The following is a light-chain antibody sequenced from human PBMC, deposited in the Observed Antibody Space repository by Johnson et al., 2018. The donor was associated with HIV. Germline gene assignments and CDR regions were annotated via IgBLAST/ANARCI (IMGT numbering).Light chain of an antibody. V-gene: IGLV1-51*01. Sequence: QSVLTQPPSVSAAPGQKVTISCSGSNSNIGNNYVSWYQQLPGTAPKLLIYDNNKRPSGIPDRFSGSKSGTSATLGITGLQTGDEADYYCETWDSSLRGYYVFGTWTKLTVL. CDR3: ETWDSSLRGYYV. CDR1: NSNIGNNY. J-gene: IGLJ1*01. CDR2: DNN.